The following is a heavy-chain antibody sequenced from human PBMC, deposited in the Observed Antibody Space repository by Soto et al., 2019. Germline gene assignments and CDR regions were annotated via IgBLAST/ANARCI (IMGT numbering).Heavy chain of an antibody. D-gene: IGHD5-18*01. J-gene: IGHJ4*02. V-gene: IGHV3-30*03. CDR3: ARDRGYSYGLFDY. CDR2: ISYDGSNK. Sequence: GGSLRLSCAASGFTFSSYGMHWVRQAPGKGLEWVAVISYDGSNKYYADSVKGRFTISRDNSKNTLYLQMNSLRAEDTAVYYCARDRGYSYGLFDYWGQGTLVTVSS. CDR1: GFTFSSYG.